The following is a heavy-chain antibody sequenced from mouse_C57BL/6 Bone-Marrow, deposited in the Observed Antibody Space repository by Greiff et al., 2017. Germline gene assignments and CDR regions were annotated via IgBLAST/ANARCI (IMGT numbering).Heavy chain of an antibody. V-gene: IGHV1-49*01. J-gene: IGHJ4*01. CDR1: YFAFTACA. CDR3: ARSYYGRGMDD. Sequence: LQQSGAELVRPGSSVKLSCKDSYFAFTACAMHWVKQRPGHGLEWIGSITPYSDATVYSENFKGKATLTANTSSSTAYMELRSLTSEDSAVYCWARSYYGRGMDDWGQGTSVTVSS. CDR2: ITPYSDAT. D-gene: IGHD2-1*01.